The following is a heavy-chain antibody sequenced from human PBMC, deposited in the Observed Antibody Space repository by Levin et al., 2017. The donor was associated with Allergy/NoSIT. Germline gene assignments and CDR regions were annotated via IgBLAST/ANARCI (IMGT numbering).Heavy chain of an antibody. CDR2: IRGKDYGGRT. CDR1: GFTFGDYA. V-gene: IGHV3-49*03. D-gene: IGHD4-17*01. J-gene: IGHJ4*02. Sequence: PGGSLRLSCTTSGFTFGDYAMNWFRQAPGKGLEWVGLIRGKDYGGRTEYAASVRDRFTISRDESEYVAYLQMNSLKTEDTGVYYCSRLYDYGDSDDRCDYWGPGTLVTVSS. CDR3: SRLYDYGDSDDRCDY.